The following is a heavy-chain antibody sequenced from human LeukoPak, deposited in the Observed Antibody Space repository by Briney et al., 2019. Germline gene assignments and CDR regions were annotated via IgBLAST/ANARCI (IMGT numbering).Heavy chain of an antibody. Sequence: SETLSPTCTVSGGSISSYYWSWIRQPPGKGLEWIGYIYYSGSTNYNPSLKSRVTISVDTSKNQFSLKLSSVTAADTAVYYCARGVYSSGWSDAFDIWGQGTMVTVSS. V-gene: IGHV4-59*01. CDR1: GGSISSYY. J-gene: IGHJ3*02. CDR2: IYYSGST. CDR3: ARGVYSSGWSDAFDI. D-gene: IGHD6-19*01.